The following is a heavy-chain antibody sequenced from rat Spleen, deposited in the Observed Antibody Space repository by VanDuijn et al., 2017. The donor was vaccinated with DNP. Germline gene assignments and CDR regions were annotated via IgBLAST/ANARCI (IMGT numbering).Heavy chain of an antibody. Sequence: EVQLQESGPGLVKPSQSLSLTCSVTGYSITSSYRWNWIRKFPGNKMEWIGHISQSGRASYNPSLKSRISITRDTSKNQFFLQLNSVINEDTATYYCAKGPNYGGYSDYFDYWGQGVMVTVSS. CDR2: ISQSGRA. CDR1: GYSITSSY. CDR3: AKGPNYGGYSDYFDY. V-gene: IGHV3-1*01. D-gene: IGHD1-11*01. J-gene: IGHJ2*01.